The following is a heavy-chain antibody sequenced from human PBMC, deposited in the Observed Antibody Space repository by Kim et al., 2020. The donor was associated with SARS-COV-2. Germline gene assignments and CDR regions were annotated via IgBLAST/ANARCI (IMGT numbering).Heavy chain of an antibody. CDR2: ISYSGSP. J-gene: IGHJ5*02. CDR3: ARHIGGSSRTFAP. V-gene: IGHV4-39*01. D-gene: IGHD1-26*01. CDR1: GDSLSSGRSY. Sequence: SETLSLTCIVSGDSLSSGRSYWGWIRQPPGKGLEWIGSISYSGSPYYNPSLKTRVTISVDTSKNQFSLRLSSVTAADTAVYYCARHIGGSSRTFAPWGQGTLVTVSS.